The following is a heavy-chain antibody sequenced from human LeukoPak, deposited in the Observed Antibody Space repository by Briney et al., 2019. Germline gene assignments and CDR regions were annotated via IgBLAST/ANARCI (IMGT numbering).Heavy chain of an antibody. D-gene: IGHD5-18*01. Sequence: SETLPLTCAVYGRPFSSYYWSWISQPPRKGLEWIGEINHIVSTNYNPSLKSRVTISVDTSKTQFSLKPSSGTAADRAVYYWARGGRYSYGTGVNYYYYYMDVWGKGTTVTVSS. CDR1: GRPFSSYY. CDR2: INHIVST. V-gene: IGHV4-34*01. J-gene: IGHJ6*03. CDR3: ARGGRYSYGTGVNYYYYYMDV.